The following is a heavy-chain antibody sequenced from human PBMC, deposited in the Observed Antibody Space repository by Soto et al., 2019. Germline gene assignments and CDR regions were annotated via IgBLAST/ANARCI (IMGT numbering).Heavy chain of an antibody. CDR2: ISGSGGST. CDR1: GFTFSSYA. V-gene: IGHV3-23*01. J-gene: IGHJ6*02. D-gene: IGHD3-3*01. CDR3: AKGITIFGVVIRGYYYYGMDV. Sequence: GGSLRLSCAASGFTFSSYAMSWVRQAPGKGLEWVSAISGSGGSTYYADSVKGRFTISGDNSKNTLYLQMNSLRAEDTAVYYCAKGITIFGVVIRGYYYYGMDVWGQGTTVTVSS.